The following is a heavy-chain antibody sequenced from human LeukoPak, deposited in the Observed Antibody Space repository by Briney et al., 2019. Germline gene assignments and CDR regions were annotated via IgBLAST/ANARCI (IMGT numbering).Heavy chain of an antibody. J-gene: IGHJ4*02. D-gene: IGHD3-16*02. V-gene: IGHV3-21*01. CDR1: GFTFSSYS. CDR3: AREGLGLRLGELSSFDY. CDR2: ISSSSSYI. Sequence: GGSLRLSCAASGFTFSSYSMNWVRQAPGKGLEWVSSISSSSSYIYYADSVKGRFTISRDNAKNSLYLQMNSLRAEDTAVYYCAREGLGLRLGELSSFDYWGQGTMVTVSS.